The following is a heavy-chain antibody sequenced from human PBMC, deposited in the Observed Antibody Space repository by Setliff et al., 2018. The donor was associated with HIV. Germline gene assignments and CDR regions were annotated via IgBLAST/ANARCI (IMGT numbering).Heavy chain of an antibody. CDR1: GYTFSTYA. Sequence: ASVKVSCKASGYTFSTYAMHWVRQAPGQRLEWMGWINAGNGKTKYSQKFQGRVTIMRDTSASTAYIELSSLRSEDTAVYYCAREQVGFGPPRGMDVWGQGTTVTVSS. D-gene: IGHD3-10*01. V-gene: IGHV1-3*01. CDR2: INAGNGKT. J-gene: IGHJ6*02. CDR3: AREQVGFGPPRGMDV.